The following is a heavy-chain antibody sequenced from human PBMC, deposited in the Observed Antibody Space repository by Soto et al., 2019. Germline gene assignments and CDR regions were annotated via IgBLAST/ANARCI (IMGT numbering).Heavy chain of an antibody. CDR2: INPNSGGT. D-gene: IGHD6-13*01. J-gene: IGHJ6*02. CDR1: GYTFTGYY. Sequence: GASVKVSCKASGYTFTGYYMHWVRQAPGQGLEWMGWINPNSGGTNYAQKFQGWVTMTRDTSISTAYMELSRLRSDDTAVYYCAREVRFSRSWRNYYGMDVWGQGTTVTVSS. V-gene: IGHV1-2*04. CDR3: AREVRFSRSWRNYYGMDV.